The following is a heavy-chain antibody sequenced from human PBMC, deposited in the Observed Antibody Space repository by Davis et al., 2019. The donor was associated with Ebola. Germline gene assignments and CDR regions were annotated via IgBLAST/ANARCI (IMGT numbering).Heavy chain of an antibody. CDR3: ARDRSVVVVIYYFDY. J-gene: IGHJ4*02. Sequence: SCASSGFTFSSYAMHWLRQAPGHGLSLVAVISYDGSNKYYADSVKGRFTISRDNSKNTLYLQMNSLRAEDTAVYYCARDRSVVVVIYYFDYWGQGTLVTVSS. V-gene: IGHV3-30-3*01. CDR2: ISYDGSNK. D-gene: IGHD2-15*01. CDR1: GFTFSSYA.